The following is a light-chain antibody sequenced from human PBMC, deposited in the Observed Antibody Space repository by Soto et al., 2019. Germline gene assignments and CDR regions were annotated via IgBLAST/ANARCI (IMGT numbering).Light chain of an antibody. Sequence: QSVLTQHRLVSCSPGQTVTISCSGTSSDVGGYNYVSWYQQHPGKAPKLMIYDVSKRPSGVPDRFSGSKSGNTASLTISGLQAEDEADYYCCSYAGSYTYVFGNGTKVTVL. V-gene: IGLV2-11*01. J-gene: IGLJ1*01. CDR2: DVS. CDR1: SSDVGGYNY. CDR3: CSYAGSYTYV.